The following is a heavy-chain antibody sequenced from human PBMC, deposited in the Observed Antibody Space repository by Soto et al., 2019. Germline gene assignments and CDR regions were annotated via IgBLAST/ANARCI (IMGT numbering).Heavy chain of an antibody. Sequence: SETLSLTCTVSGGSISSYYWSWIRQPPGKGLEWIGYIYYSGSTNYNPSLKSRVTISVDTSKNQFSLKLSSVTAADTAVYYCAACGGDGWLDPWGQGTLVTVSS. CDR2: IYYSGST. CDR1: GGSISSYY. V-gene: IGHV4-59*01. J-gene: IGHJ5*02. D-gene: IGHD2-21*02. CDR3: AACGGDGWLDP.